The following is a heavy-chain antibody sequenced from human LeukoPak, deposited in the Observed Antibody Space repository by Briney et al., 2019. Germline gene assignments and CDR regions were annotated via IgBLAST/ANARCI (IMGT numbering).Heavy chain of an antibody. CDR1: GGLISSNPFF. Sequence: SETLSLTCSVSGGLISSNPFFWGWVRQPPGKGLEWIGSIFYTGSIYYNPSLKSRVTISVDTSKNQFSLKLSSVIAADTAVYYCARTTEGYCSSASCFGFSYSYYMDVWGKGTTVTISS. J-gene: IGHJ6*03. CDR3: ARTTEGYCSSASCFGFSYSYYMDV. CDR2: IFYTGSI. D-gene: IGHD2-2*01. V-gene: IGHV4-39*07.